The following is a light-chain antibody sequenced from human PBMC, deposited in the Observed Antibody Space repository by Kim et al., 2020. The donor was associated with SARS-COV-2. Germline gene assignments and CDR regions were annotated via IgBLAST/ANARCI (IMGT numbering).Light chain of an antibody. Sequence: QRVTISCTGSGSNIGAGYDVHWYRQLPGTAPKLLISGNNNRPAGVPDRFSGSKSGTSASLAITGLQAEDEADYYCQSYDSTLSVWVFGGGTQLTVL. CDR1: GSNIGAGYD. V-gene: IGLV1-40*01. CDR2: GNN. J-gene: IGLJ3*02. CDR3: QSYDSTLSVWV.